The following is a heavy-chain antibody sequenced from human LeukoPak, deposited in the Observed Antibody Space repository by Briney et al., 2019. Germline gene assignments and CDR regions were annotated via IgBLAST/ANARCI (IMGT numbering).Heavy chain of an antibody. CDR2: ISGGGGSI. D-gene: IGHD2-15*01. CDR1: GFTFSSYA. J-gene: IGHJ4*02. V-gene: IGHV3-23*01. Sequence: GGSLRLSCAASGFTFSSYAMNWVRQAPGKGLEWVSTISGGGGSICYADSVKGRFTISRDNSKNTLYLQMNSLRAEDTAVYYCAKYRLGYCNGGSCPFDYWGQGTLVTVSS. CDR3: AKYRLGYCNGGSCPFDY.